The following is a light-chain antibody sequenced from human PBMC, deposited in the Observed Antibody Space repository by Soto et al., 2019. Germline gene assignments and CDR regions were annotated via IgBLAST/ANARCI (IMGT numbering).Light chain of an antibody. CDR2: GAS. CDR3: QQYKNWPS. J-gene: IGKJ1*01. V-gene: IGKV3-15*01. Sequence: EIVMTQSPATLSLSPGERATLSCRSSHSVSSNLAWYQQKPGQTPRLLIYGASTRATGIPARFSGRGSGTEFTLTISRLQSDDFAVYYCQQYKNWPSLGRGTKVDIK. CDR1: HSVSSN.